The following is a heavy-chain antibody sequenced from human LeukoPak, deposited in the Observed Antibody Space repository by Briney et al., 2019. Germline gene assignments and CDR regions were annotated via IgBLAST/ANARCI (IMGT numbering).Heavy chain of an antibody. V-gene: IGHV3-74*03. J-gene: IGHJ4*02. CDR3: ARASTTVPNLLDY. D-gene: IGHD4-17*01. CDR1: GFTFSTYW. Sequence: GGSLRLSCAASGFTFSTYWMHWVPQAPGKGLLWVSRINGDGTSTKYADSVKGRFTISRDNARHTLYLQMNSLRAEDTAVYYCARASTTVPNLLDYWGQGTLVTVSS. CDR2: INGDGTST.